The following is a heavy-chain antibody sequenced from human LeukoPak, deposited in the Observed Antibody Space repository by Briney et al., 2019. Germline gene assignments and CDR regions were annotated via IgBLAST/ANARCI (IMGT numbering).Heavy chain of an antibody. CDR3: ARTSIRDAFDI. V-gene: IGHV3-48*04. CDR1: GFTFSSYS. CDR2: ISSSSSTI. Sequence: PGGSLRLSCAASGFTFSSYSMNWVRQAPGKGLEWVSYISSSSSTIYYADSVKGRFTITRDNAKNSLYLQMNSLRAEDTAVYYCARTSIRDAFDIWGQGTMVTVSS. D-gene: IGHD6-6*01. J-gene: IGHJ3*02.